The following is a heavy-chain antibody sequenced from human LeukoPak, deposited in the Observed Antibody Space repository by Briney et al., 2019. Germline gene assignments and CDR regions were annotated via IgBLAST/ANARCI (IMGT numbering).Heavy chain of an antibody. CDR3: ARYVVYGSGKYYFDC. CDR1: GDSVSSTTYY. V-gene: IGHV4-39*01. Sequence: SETLTLTCTLSGDSVSSTTYYWSWIRQPPGKGLEWIASINYSGSTYYNPSLKSRVTISVDTSENQFSLKLSSVTAADTAVYYCARYVVYGSGKYYFDCWGQGTLVTVSS. J-gene: IGHJ4*02. CDR2: INYSGST. D-gene: IGHD3-10*01.